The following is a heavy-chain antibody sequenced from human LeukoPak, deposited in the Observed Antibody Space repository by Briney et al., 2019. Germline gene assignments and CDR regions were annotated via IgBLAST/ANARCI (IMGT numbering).Heavy chain of an antibody. D-gene: IGHD1-26*01. J-gene: IGHJ4*02. V-gene: IGHV3-30*18. Sequence: GGSLRLSCAASGFTFSSYGMHWVRQAPGKGLEWVAVISYDGSNKYYADFVKGRFTISRDNSKNTLYLQMNSLRAEDTAVYYCAKDRGLWGQGTLVTVSS. CDR1: GFTFSSYG. CDR2: ISYDGSNK. CDR3: AKDRGL.